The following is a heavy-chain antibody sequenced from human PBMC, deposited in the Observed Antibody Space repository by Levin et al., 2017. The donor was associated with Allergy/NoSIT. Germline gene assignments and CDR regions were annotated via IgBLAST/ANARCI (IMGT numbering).Heavy chain of an antibody. CDR1: GFSLTTSGVG. CDR3: AHRRGGYSWNGGYFDQ. J-gene: IGHJ4*02. CDR2: IYWDNDK. D-gene: IGHD1-1*01. Sequence: GSGPTLVKPTQTLTLTCSFSGFSLTTSGVGVGWIRQPPGKALECLALIYWDNDKRYSPSLRSRLTISKDTSKNQVVLTMTNMDPVDTATYFCAHRRGGYSWNGGYFDQWGQGTLVTVSS. V-gene: IGHV2-5*02.